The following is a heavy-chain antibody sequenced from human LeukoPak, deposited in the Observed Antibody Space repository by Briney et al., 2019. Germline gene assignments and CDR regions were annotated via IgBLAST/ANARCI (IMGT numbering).Heavy chain of an antibody. CDR1: GGSFSGYY. D-gene: IGHD6-6*01. CDR3: ASNRYSSSVSDY. CDR2: INHSGST. V-gene: IGHV4-34*01. J-gene: IGHJ4*02. Sequence: SETLPLTCAVYGGSFSGYYWSWIRQPPGKGLEWIGEINHSGSTNYNPSLKSRVTISVDTSKNQFSLKLSSVTAADTAVYYCASNRYSSSVSDYWGQGTLVTVSS.